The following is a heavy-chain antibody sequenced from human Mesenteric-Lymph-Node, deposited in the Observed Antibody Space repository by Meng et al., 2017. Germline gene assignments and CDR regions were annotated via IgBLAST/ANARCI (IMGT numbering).Heavy chain of an antibody. J-gene: IGHJ4*02. Sequence: QAQMVQSGGEVKKPGASVKVSCKASGYTFTHYGITWVRQAPGQGLEWMGWINAYNGDTNYAQTLQGRVNMTTDKSTSTAYMELRSLRSDDTAVYYCARVEVGITSGDYWGQGTLVTVSS. CDR2: INAYNGDT. D-gene: IGHD1-26*01. CDR3: ARVEVGITSGDY. CDR1: GYTFTHYG. V-gene: IGHV1-18*01.